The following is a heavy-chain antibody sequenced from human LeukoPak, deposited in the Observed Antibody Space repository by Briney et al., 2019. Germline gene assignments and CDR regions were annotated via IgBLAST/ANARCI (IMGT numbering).Heavy chain of an antibody. J-gene: IGHJ6*02. D-gene: IGHD6-19*01. V-gene: IGHV1-2*06. CDR2: INPNSGGT. CDR3: ARLYGSSGWYFTEYYYYGMDV. CDR1: GYTFTGYY. Sequence: ASVKVSCKASGYTFTGYYMHWVRQAPGQGLEWMGRINPNSGGTNYAQKFQGRVTMTRDTSISTVYMELSRLRSDDTAVYYCARLYGSSGWYFTEYYYYGMDVWGQGTTVTVSS.